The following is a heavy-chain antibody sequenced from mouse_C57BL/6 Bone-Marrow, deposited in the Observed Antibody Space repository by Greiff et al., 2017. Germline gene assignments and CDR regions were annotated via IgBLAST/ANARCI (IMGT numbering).Heavy chain of an antibody. CDR3: ARSGYGYGYYFDY. CDR1: GYTFTDYY. Sequence: EVQLQQSGPVLVKPGASVKMSCKASGYTFTDYYMNWVKQSHGKSLEWIGVINPYNGGTSYNQKFKGKATLTVDKSSSTAYMELNSLTSEDSAVYYYARSGYGYGYYFDYWGQGTTLTVSS. V-gene: IGHV1-19*01. CDR2: INPYNGGT. J-gene: IGHJ2*01. D-gene: IGHD2-2*01.